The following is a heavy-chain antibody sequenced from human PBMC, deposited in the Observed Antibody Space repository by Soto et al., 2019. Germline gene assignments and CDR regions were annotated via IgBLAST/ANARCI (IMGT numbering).Heavy chain of an antibody. CDR2: TIPVFNTA. CDR1: GGTLSDHG. J-gene: IGHJ3*02. V-gene: IGHV1-69*06. CDR3: SRGVYGSGNYYTGPSAFAI. Sequence: QVQLEQSGAEVKKPGSSGKVSCKASGGTLSDHGVAWLRQAPGQGLEWMGGTIPVFNTAKYAQKFQGRVSVTADKFTNIAYMDLSSLRSEDTAFYFCSRGVYGSGNYYTGPSAFAIWGQGTMVIVSS. D-gene: IGHD3-10*01.